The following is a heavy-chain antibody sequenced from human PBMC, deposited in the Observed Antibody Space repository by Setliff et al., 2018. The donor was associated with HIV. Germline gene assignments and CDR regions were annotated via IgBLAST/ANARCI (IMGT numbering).Heavy chain of an antibody. D-gene: IGHD3-3*01. V-gene: IGHV4-38-2*01. CDR2: VFHSGST. J-gene: IGHJ3*02. CDR3: ARSKTFYDFWGGYYTHGAFKI. CDR1: GYSISSGYY. Sequence: SETLSLTCAVSGYSISSGYYWGWIRQPPGKGLEWIGSVFHSGSTYYNPSLKSRVTMSVDTSKNQFSLKLTSVTAADTAVYYCARSKTFYDFWGGYYTHGAFKIWGLGTMVTVSS.